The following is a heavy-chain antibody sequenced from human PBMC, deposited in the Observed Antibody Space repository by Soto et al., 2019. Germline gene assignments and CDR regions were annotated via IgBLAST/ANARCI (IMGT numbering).Heavy chain of an antibody. CDR3: AREYISSWFDY. J-gene: IGHJ4*02. CDR1: GYTFTGYY. CDR2: INAGNGNT. V-gene: IGHV1-3*01. Sequence: GASVKVSCKASGYTFTGYYMHWVRQAPGQGLDWIVWINAGNGNTKYSQKFQGRFTITRDTSASTAYMELSRLTFDDTAVYYCAREYISSWFDYWGQGTLVTVSS. D-gene: IGHD6-13*01.